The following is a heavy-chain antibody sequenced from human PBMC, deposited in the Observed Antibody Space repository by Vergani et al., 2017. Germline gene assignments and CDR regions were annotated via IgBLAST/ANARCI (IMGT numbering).Heavy chain of an antibody. CDR2: IYWNDDH. D-gene: IGHD1-7*01. J-gene: IGHJ6*03. V-gene: IGHV2-5*04. CDR3: VYRKTECGTTGCFYPFYYYYYMDV. CDR1: GFSLNTRGVS. Sequence: QITLKESGPTLVKPTQTLTLTCTFSGFSLNTRGVSVAWIRQPPGKALVWLALIYWNDDHHYSPSLNNRVTLTKHTSNNQVVLTMTNMDYVDTGTYYCVYRKTECGTTGCFYPFYYYYYMDVLVKGTTVTVCS.